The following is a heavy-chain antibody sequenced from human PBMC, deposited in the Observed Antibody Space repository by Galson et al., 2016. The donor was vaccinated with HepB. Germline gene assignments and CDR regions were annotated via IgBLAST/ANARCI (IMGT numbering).Heavy chain of an antibody. Sequence: SLRLSCAASGFTFRNYWMHWVRQVPGEGLVWVSHISGDGSSTHYGDSVKGRFTVSRDNSKNTLYLQMNSLRAEDTAAYYCVRDKVTPGTNWFDPWGQGTLVTVSS. J-gene: IGHJ5*02. CDR1: GFTFRNYW. CDR2: ISGDGSST. D-gene: IGHD4-11*01. V-gene: IGHV3-74*01. CDR3: VRDKVTPGTNWFDP.